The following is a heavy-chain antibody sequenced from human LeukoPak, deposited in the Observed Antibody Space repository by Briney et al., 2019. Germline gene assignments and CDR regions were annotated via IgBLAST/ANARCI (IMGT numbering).Heavy chain of an antibody. V-gene: IGHV4-61*02. CDR2: IHSSGTT. D-gene: IGHD2-2*01. CDR3: ARQGYAGKAEDY. J-gene: IGHJ4*02. Sequence: PSETLSLTCNVSGGSISSSNFYWSWLRQTAGRGLEWIGRIHSSGTTKYNASLRSRVTISGDTSKNQFSLSLTSVTAADTAIYYCARQGYAGKAEDYWGQGILVTVSS. CDR1: GGSISSSNFY.